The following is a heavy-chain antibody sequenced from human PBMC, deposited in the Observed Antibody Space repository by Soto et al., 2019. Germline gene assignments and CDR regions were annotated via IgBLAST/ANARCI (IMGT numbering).Heavy chain of an antibody. CDR3: AKDLVVATIFDTSMDV. V-gene: IGHV3-23*01. CDR1: GFPFGSYA. Sequence: EVQLLESGGGLVQPGGSLRLSCAASGFPFGSYAMNWVLQAPGKGLEWVSTISGGGTSPYYADSVKGRFTISRDNSKNRVYLQMNSLRAEDTAVYYCAKDLVVATIFDTSMDVWGQGTTVTVSS. CDR2: ISGGGTSP. J-gene: IGHJ6*02. D-gene: IGHD5-12*01.